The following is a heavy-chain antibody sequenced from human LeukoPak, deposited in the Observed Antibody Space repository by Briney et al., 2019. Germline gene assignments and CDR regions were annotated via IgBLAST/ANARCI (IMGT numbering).Heavy chain of an antibody. Sequence: SVKVSCKASGGTFSSYAISWVRQAPGQGLEWMGRIIPILGIANYAQKFQGRVTITADKSTSTAYMELSSLRSEDTAVYYCARDWAARGWFDPWGQGTLVTVSS. V-gene: IGHV1-69*04. D-gene: IGHD6-6*01. J-gene: IGHJ5*02. CDR3: ARDWAARGWFDP. CDR2: IIPILGIA. CDR1: GGTFSSYA.